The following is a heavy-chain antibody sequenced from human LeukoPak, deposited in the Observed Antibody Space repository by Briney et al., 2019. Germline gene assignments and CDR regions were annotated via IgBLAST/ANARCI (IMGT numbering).Heavy chain of an antibody. Sequence: GGSLRLSCAASGFTFSDYYMSWIRQAPGKGLEWVSSISSSSSYIYYADSVKGRFTISRDNAKNSLYLQMNSLRAEDTAVYYCARHSSGWMGFDYWGQGTLVTVSS. CDR1: GFTFSDYY. J-gene: IGHJ4*02. CDR2: ISSSSSYI. V-gene: IGHV3-11*06. CDR3: ARHSSGWMGFDY. D-gene: IGHD6-19*01.